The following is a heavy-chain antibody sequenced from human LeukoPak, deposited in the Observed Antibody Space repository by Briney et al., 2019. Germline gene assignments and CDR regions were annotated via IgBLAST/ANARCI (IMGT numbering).Heavy chain of an antibody. CDR2: INPSGGST. CDR3: ARDAAVAGTHYGMDV. Sequence: ASVKVSCKASGYTFTSYYMHWVRQAPGQGLEWMGIINPSGGSTGYAQKFQGRVTMTRDTSTSTAYMELRSLRSDDTAVYYCARDAAVAGTHYGMDVWGQGTTVTVSS. CDR1: GYTFTSYY. D-gene: IGHD6-19*01. V-gene: IGHV1-46*01. J-gene: IGHJ6*02.